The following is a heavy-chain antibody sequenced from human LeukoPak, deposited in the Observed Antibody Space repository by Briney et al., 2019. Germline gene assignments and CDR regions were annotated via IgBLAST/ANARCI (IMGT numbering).Heavy chain of an antibody. CDR1: GFTFRNAW. J-gene: IGHJ4*02. Sequence: GGSLRLSCAASGFTFRNAWMNWVRQAPGKGLEWVSSISGSSSYIYYADSVKGRFTISRDNAKNSLYLQMNSLRAEDTAVYYCARDDRYSSSSSDFDYWGQGTLVTVSS. CDR3: ARDDRYSSSSSDFDY. V-gene: IGHV3-21*01. D-gene: IGHD6-6*01. CDR2: ISGSSSYI.